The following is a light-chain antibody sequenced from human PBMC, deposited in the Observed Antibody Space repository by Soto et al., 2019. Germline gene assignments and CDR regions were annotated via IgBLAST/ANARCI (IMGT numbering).Light chain of an antibody. J-gene: IGKJ4*01. CDR3: QQYCSSPLT. CDR2: GAS. CDR1: QSVSSSY. Sequence: EIVLTQSPGTLSLSQGERATLSCRASQSVSSSYLAWYQPKPGQAPRLLIYGASSRATGIPDRFSGSGSGTDFTLTISRLEPEDFAVYYCQQYCSSPLTFGGGTQVEIK. V-gene: IGKV3-20*01.